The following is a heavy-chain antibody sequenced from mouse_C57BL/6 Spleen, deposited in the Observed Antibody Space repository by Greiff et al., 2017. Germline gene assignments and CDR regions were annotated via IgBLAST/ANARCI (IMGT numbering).Heavy chain of an antibody. V-gene: IGHV14-2*01. D-gene: IGHD1-1*01. CDR1: GFNIKDYY. CDR3: ARITTVVSPWYFDV. CDR2: IDPEDGET. Sequence: EVKLMESGAELVKPGASVKLSCTASGFNIKDYYMHWVKQRTEQGLEWIGRIDPEDGETKYAPKFQGKATIPADTSSNTAYLQLSRLTSEDTAVYYCARITTVVSPWYFDVWGTGTTVTVSS. J-gene: IGHJ1*03.